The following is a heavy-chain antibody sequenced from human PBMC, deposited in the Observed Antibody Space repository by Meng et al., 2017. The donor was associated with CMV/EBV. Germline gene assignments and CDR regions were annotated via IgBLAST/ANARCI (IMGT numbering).Heavy chain of an antibody. CDR2: ISGSGGST. CDR3: AKDCFVGYCSSTSYYYYYGMDV. J-gene: IGHJ6*02. CDR1: GFTFSSYA. V-gene: IGHV3-23*01. D-gene: IGHD2-2*01. Sequence: GESLKISCAASGFTFSSYAMSWVRQAPGKGLEWGSAISGSGGSTYYADSVKGRFTISRDNSKNTLYLQMNSLRAEDTAVYYCAKDCFVGYCSSTSYYYYYGMDVWGQGTTVTVSS.